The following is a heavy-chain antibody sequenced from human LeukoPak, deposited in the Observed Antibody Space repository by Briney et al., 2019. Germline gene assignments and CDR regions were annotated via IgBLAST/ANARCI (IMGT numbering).Heavy chain of an antibody. D-gene: IGHD1-26*01. J-gene: IGHJ5*02. CDR2: IYHSGST. CDR3: ARGPSGSYFNWFDP. CDR1: GGSISSYY. Sequence: PSETLSLTCTVSGGSISSYYWSWIRQPPGKGLEWIGYIYHSGSTNYNPSLKSRVTISVDTSKNQFSLKLSSVTAADTAVYYCARGPSGSYFNWFDPWGQGTLVTVSS. V-gene: IGHV4-59*01.